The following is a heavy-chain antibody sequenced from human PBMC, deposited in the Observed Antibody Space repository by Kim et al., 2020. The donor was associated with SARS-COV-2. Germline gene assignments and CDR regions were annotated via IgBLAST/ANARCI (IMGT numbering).Heavy chain of an antibody. CDR3: ARVHDSSGYYPYYFDY. J-gene: IGHJ4*02. V-gene: IGHV3-21*01. Sequence: SVKGRFTISRDNAKNSLYLQMNSLRAEDTAVYYCARVHDSSGYYPYYFDYWGQGTLVTVSS. D-gene: IGHD3-22*01.